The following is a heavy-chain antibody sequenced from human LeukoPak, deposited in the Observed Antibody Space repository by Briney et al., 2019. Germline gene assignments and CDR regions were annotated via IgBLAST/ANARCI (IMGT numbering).Heavy chain of an antibody. CDR3: AKDVYCSNGVCSDY. J-gene: IGHJ4*02. CDR2: VRSSSGTT. V-gene: IGHV3-23*01. CDR1: GFTLSNYA. D-gene: IGHD2-8*01. Sequence: GGSLRLSCAASGFTLSNYAMNWVRQAPGKGLEWVSTVRSSSGTTYYADSVKGRFTISRDNSKNTLHLQMNSLRAEDTAVYYCAKDVYCSNGVCSDYWGQGTLVTVSS.